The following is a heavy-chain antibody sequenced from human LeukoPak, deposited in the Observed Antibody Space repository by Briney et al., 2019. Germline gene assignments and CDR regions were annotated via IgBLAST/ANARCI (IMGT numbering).Heavy chain of an antibody. V-gene: IGHV3-74*01. D-gene: IGHD1-1*01. CDR3: AREGLEFTLY. J-gene: IGHJ4*02. Sequence: PGGSLRLSCAASGFAFSSYWMHWVRHVPGKGMVWVARINSDGSITNYADSMKGRFTISRDNAKNTLYLQMSSLRAEDTALYYCAREGLEFTLYWGQRTLVSVSS. CDR2: INSDGSIT. CDR1: GFAFSSYW.